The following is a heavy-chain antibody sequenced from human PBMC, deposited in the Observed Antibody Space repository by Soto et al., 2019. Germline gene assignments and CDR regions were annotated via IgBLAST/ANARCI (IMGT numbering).Heavy chain of an antibody. V-gene: IGHV3-23*01. J-gene: IGHJ6*02. CDR2: ISGSGIDT. D-gene: IGHD4-17*01. CDR1: GFIFSSYA. CDR3: AKDHYGADGDYYYYGMDV. Sequence: PGGSLRLSCAAPGFIFSSYAMTWVRQAPGKGLEWVSAISGSGIDTYYADSVKGRFTISRDNSKNTLYLQMNSLRAEDTASYYCAKDHYGADGDYYYYGMDVWGQGTTATVSS.